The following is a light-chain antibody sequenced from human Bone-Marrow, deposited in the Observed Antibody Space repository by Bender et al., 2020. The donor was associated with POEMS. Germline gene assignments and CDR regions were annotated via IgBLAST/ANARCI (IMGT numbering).Light chain of an antibody. J-gene: IGLJ3*02. Sequence: QSVLTQPPSASGTPGQKVTISCSGGSSNIGNNYVSWYQQFPGTAPRLLIYDNNKRPSGIPDRFSGSKSGTSATLGITGLQTGDEADYYCGTWDSSLSAGVFGGGTKLTVL. CDR2: DNN. CDR3: GTWDSSLSAGV. V-gene: IGLV1-51*01. CDR1: SSNIGNNY.